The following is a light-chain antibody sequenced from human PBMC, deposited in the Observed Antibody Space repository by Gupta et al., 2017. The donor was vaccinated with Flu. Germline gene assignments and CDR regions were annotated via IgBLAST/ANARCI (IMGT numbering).Light chain of an antibody. V-gene: IGLV2-14*01. Sequence: SITISCTGTSSDVGAYNYVSWYQQYPNTAPKLIIHGVSNRPSGVSNRFSGSKSGNTASLTISGLQSEDEADYYCNSFSTTIAYVFGTGIAVTVL. CDR3: NSFSTTIAYV. J-gene: IGLJ1*01. CDR2: GVS. CDR1: SSDVGAYNY.